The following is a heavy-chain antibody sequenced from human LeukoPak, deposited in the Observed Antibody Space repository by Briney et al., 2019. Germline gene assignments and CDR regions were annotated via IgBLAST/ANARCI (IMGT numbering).Heavy chain of an antibody. D-gene: IGHD3-10*01. V-gene: IGHV4-39*07. Sequence: PSKTLSLTCTVSGGSISSSSYYWGWIRQPPGKGLEWIGSIYYSGSTYYNPSLKSRVTISVDTSKNQFSLKLSSVTAADTAVYYCAREPETVDHGDYYFDYWGQGTLVTVSS. CDR2: IYYSGST. CDR1: GGSISSSSYY. J-gene: IGHJ4*02. CDR3: AREPETVDHGDYYFDY.